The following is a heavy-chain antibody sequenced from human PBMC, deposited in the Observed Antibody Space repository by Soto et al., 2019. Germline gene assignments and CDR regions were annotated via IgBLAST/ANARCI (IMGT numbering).Heavy chain of an antibody. V-gene: IGHV1-24*01. D-gene: IGHD3-10*01. Sequence: ASVKVSCKVSGYTLTELSMHWVRQAPGKGLEWMGGFDPEDGETIYSQKFQGRVTMTEDTSTDTAYMELSSLRSEDTAVYYCSTVSVRVIRGVNYYFDYWSQGTLVTVSS. CDR3: STVSVRVIRGVNYYFDY. J-gene: IGHJ4*02. CDR1: GYTLTELS. CDR2: FDPEDGET.